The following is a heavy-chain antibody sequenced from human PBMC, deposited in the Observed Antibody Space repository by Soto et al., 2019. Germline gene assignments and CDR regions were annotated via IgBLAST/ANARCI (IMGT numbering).Heavy chain of an antibody. V-gene: IGHV3-9*01. J-gene: IGHJ3*02. D-gene: IGHD6-19*01. CDR1: GFPFDDYA. CDR3: VRVLKSIGWDNDVFDI. Sequence: GGSLRLSCAASGFPFDDYAMYWVRQTPGKGLEWVSGISWSGNNMDYRDSVKGRFTISRDNAENTLYLQMNNLRADDTAVYYCVRVLKSIGWDNDVFDIWGQGTMVTVSS. CDR2: ISWSGNNM.